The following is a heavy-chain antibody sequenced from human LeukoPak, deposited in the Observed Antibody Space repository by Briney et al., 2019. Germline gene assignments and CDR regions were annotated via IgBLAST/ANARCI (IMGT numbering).Heavy chain of an antibody. CDR2: INPSGGST. CDR1: GYTFTGYY. J-gene: IGHJ5*02. Sequence: ASVKVSCKAPGYTFTGYYIHWVRQAPGQGLEWMGIINPSGGSTSYAEKFQGRVTMTRDTSTSTVYMELSSLRSEDTVVYYCARVGGTSSLDPWGQGTLATVSS. V-gene: IGHV1-46*01. CDR3: ARVGGTSSLDP. D-gene: IGHD1-1*01.